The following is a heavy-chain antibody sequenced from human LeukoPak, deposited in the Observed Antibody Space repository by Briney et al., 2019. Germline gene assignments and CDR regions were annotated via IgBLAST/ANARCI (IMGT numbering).Heavy chain of an antibody. CDR3: AKIPVIGVVVPAAHFDY. Sequence: ASVKVSCKASGYTFTGYYMHWVRQAPGQGLEWMGWISPNNGGTDYAQKFQGRVTMTRDTSISTAYMELSSPRAEDTAVYYCAKIPVIGVVVPAAHFDYWGQGTLVTVSS. V-gene: IGHV1-2*02. CDR1: GYTFTGYY. D-gene: IGHD2-2*01. J-gene: IGHJ4*02. CDR2: ISPNNGGT.